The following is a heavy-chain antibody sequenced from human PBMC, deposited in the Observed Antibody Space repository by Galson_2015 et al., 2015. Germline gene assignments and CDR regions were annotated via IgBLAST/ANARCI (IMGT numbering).Heavy chain of an antibody. Sequence: ALRLSCAASGFTFSNAWMSWVRQAPGKGLEWVGRIKSKTEGGTTDYAAPVKGRFTISRDDSKNTLYLQMNSLKTEDTAVYYCTTDPRPYSSTVTTWWDWFDPWGQGTLVTVSS. CDR3: TTDPRPYSSTVTTWWDWFDP. D-gene: IGHD4-17*01. J-gene: IGHJ5*02. V-gene: IGHV3-15*01. CDR1: GFTFSNAW. CDR2: IKSKTEGGTT.